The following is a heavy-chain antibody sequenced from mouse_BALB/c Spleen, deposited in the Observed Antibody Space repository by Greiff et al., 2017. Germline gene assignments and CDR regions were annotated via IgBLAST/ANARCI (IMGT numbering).Heavy chain of an antibody. CDR3: ARYDYYGSTDY. CDR2: ISSGSSTI. CDR1: GFTFSSFG. Sequence: EVQLQESGGGLVQPGGSRKLSCAASGFTFSSFGMHWVRQAPEKGLEWVAYISSGSSTIYYADTVKGRFTISRDNPKNTLFLQMTSLRSEDTAMYYCARYDYYGSTDYWGQGTTLTVSS. D-gene: IGHD1-1*01. V-gene: IGHV5-17*02. J-gene: IGHJ2*01.